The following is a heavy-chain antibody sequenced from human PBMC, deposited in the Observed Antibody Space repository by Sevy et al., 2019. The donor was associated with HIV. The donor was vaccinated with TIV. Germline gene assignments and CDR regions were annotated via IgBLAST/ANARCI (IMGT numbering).Heavy chain of an antibody. CDR3: ARHGDDHLPKDWSIAAAGNPLDY. CDR2: IYPGDSDT. V-gene: IGHV5-51*01. J-gene: IGHJ4*02. D-gene: IGHD6-13*01. Sequence: GESLKISCKGSGYSFTSYWIGWVRQMPGKGLEWMGIIYPGDSDTRYSPSFQGQVTISADKSISTAYLQWSSLKDSDTAMYYCARHGDDHLPKDWSIAAAGNPLDYWGQGTLVTVSS. CDR1: GYSFTSYW.